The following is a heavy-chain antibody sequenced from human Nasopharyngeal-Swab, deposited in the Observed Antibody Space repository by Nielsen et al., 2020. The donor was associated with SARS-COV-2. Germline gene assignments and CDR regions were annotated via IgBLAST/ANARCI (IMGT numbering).Heavy chain of an antibody. V-gene: IGHV3-11*01. CDR2: ISSSGSTI. CDR3: AREFPAGTRANY. Sequence: GASLKISCAASGFTFSDYYMSWIRQAPGKGLEWVSYISSSGSTIYYADSVKGRFTISRDNAKNSLYLQMNSLRAEDTAVYYCAREFPAGTRANYWGQGTLVTVSS. J-gene: IGHJ4*02. D-gene: IGHD6-13*01. CDR1: GFTFSDYY.